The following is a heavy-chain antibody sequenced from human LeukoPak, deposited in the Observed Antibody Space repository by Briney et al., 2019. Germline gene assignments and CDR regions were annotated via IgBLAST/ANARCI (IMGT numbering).Heavy chain of an antibody. CDR3: TRFFYYLPGWFDP. V-gene: IGHV3-53*01. CDR1: GFTVSSYY. J-gene: IGHJ5*02. D-gene: IGHD2-2*01. CDR2: IYSGGST. Sequence: GGSLRLSCAASGFTVSSYYMTWVRQAPGKGLEWVSVIYSGGSTYYADSVKGRFTISRDNSKNTLYLQMNSLRAEGTAVYYCTRFFYYLPGWFDPWGQGTLVTVSS.